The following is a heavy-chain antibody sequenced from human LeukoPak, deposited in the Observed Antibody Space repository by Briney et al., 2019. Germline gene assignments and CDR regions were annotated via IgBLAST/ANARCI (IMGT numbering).Heavy chain of an antibody. CDR1: GGSMSNYY. Sequence: PSETLSLTCTVSGGSMSNYYWSWIRQPPGKGLEWIGEMNHSGSTNYNPSLKSRVAISADTSKNQFSLKLSSVTAADTAVYYCARVSKYFGSGSHWYFDLWGRGTLVTVSS. CDR2: MNHSGST. D-gene: IGHD3-10*01. V-gene: IGHV4-34*01. J-gene: IGHJ2*01. CDR3: ARVSKYFGSGSHWYFDL.